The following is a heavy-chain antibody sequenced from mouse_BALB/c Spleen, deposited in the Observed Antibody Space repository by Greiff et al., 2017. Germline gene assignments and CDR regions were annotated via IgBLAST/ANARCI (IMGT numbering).Heavy chain of an antibody. CDR1: GYSFTSYW. CDR3: TRGAEPYYGSSSSWFAY. Sequence: VQLKESGTVLARPGASVKMSCKASGYSFTSYWMHWVKQRPGQGLEWIGAIYPGNSDTSYNQKFKGKAKLTAVTSASTAYMELSSLTNEDSAVYYCTRGAEPYYGSSSSWFAYWGQGTLVTVSA. J-gene: IGHJ3*01. V-gene: IGHV1-5*01. D-gene: IGHD1-1*01. CDR2: IYPGNSDT.